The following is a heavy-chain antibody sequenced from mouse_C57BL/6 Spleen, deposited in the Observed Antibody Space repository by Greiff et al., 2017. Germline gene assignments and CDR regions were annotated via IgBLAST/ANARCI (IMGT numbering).Heavy chain of an antibody. CDR1: GYTFTSYG. CDR2: IYPRSGNT. J-gene: IGHJ4*01. CDR3: ARGDWDLYYAMDY. V-gene: IGHV1-81*01. Sequence: VKLQESGAELARPGASVKLSCKASGYTFTSYGISWVKQRTGQGLEWIGEIYPRSGNTYYNEKFKGKATLTADKSSSTAYMELRSLTSEDSAVYFCARGDWDLYYAMDYWGQGTSVTVSS. D-gene: IGHD4-1*01.